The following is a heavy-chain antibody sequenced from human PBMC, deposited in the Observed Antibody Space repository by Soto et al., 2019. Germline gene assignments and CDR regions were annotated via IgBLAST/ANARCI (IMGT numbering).Heavy chain of an antibody. Sequence: PSETLSLTCAVYGGSCSGYYWSWIRQPPGKGLEWIGEINHSGSTNYNPSLKSRVTISVDTSKNQFSLKLSSVTAADTAVYYCARGHFEDIVVVPAAPRALYYFDYWGQGTLVTVPQ. D-gene: IGHD2-2*01. CDR3: ARGHFEDIVVVPAAPRALYYFDY. V-gene: IGHV4-34*01. CDR2: INHSGST. J-gene: IGHJ4*02. CDR1: GGSCSGYY.